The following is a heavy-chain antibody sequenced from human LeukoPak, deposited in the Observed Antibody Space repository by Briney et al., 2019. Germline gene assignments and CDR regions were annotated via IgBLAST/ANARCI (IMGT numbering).Heavy chain of an antibody. J-gene: IGHJ4*02. Sequence: GGSLRLSCAASGFTFSSYSMNWVRQAPGKGLEWVSAISGSGGSTYYADSVKGRFTISRDNSKNTLYLQMNSLRAEDTAVYYCAKDYIAVASYYFDYWGQGTLVTVSS. V-gene: IGHV3-23*01. D-gene: IGHD6-19*01. CDR1: GFTFSSYS. CDR2: ISGSGGST. CDR3: AKDYIAVASYYFDY.